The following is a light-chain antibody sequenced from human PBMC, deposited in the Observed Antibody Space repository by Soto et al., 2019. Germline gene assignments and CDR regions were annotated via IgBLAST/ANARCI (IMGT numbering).Light chain of an antibody. CDR1: QSFSSSY. J-gene: IGKJ1*01. V-gene: IGKV3-20*01. CDR3: QQYGTSPPRT. CDR2: GAS. Sequence: EVVLTQSPGTLSLSPGERATLSCRASQSFSSSYLAWYQQKPGQAPRLLIYGASSRATGVPDRCSGSGSGTDFTLTISRLEPQDFAVYYCQQYGTSPPRTFGQGTKVDIK.